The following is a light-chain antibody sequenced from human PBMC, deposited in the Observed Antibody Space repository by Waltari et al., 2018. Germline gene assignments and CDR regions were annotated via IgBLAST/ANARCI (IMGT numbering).Light chain of an antibody. J-gene: IGKJ2*01. CDR2: FGS. Sequence: DIVMTQFPLSLPVTPGEPASISCWSSQSLLHSNGYNYLDWYLQTPGQSPQLLLYFGSNRASGVPDRFSGSGSGTDFTLKISRVEAEDVGVYYCMQALQTPNTFGQGTKLESK. CDR1: QSLLHSNGYNY. V-gene: IGKV2-28*01. CDR3: MQALQTPNT.